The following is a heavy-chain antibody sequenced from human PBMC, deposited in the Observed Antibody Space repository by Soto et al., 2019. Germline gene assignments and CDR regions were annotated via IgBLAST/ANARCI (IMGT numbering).Heavy chain of an antibody. CDR2: INPNSGGT. D-gene: IGHD6-6*01. Sequence: ASVKVSCKXSGYTFTGYYMHWVRQAPGQGLEWMGWINPNSGGTNYAQKFQDRVTMTRDTSISTAYMELSRLRSDDSAVYYCARGVAARRPIDYWGQGTLVTVSS. CDR1: GYTFTGYY. CDR3: ARGVAARRPIDY. J-gene: IGHJ4*02. V-gene: IGHV1-2*02.